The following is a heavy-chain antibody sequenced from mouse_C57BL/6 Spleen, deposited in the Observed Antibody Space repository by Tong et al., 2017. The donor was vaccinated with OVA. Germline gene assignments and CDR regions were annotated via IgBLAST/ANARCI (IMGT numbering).Heavy chain of an antibody. V-gene: IGHV5-6*01. CDR2: ISSGGSYT. D-gene: IGHD2-5*01. J-gene: IGHJ2*01. CDR1: GFTFSSYG. CDR3: ARRNSNLYFDY. Sequence: EVQLQESGGDLVKPGGSLKLSCAASGFTFSSYGMSWVRQTPDKRLEWVATISSGGSYTYYPDSVKGRFTISRDNAKNTLFLQMTSLRSEDTAMYYCARRNSNLYFDYWGQGTTLTVSS.